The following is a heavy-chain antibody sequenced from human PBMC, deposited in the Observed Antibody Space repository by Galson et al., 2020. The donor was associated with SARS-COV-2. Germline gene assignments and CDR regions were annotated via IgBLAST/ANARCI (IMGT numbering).Heavy chain of an antibody. V-gene: IGHV3-30*02. CDR3: AKGVEGFDY. J-gene: IGHJ4*02. Sequence: GGSLRLSCVASGFIFNSHGMHWVRQAPGKGLEWVAFIRYDGSNEYYADFVKGRFTISGDNSKNTLYLQMNSLRVDDTALYYCAKGVEGFDYWGQGTLVTVSS. CDR2: IRYDGSNE. CDR1: GFIFNSHG.